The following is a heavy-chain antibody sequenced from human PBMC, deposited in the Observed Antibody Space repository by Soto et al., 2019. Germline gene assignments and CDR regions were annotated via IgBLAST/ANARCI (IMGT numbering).Heavy chain of an antibody. V-gene: IGHV1-69*01. CDR3: ASLFLLGYCSSTSCAYGRFDP. J-gene: IGHJ5*02. CDR1: GGTFSSYA. Sequence: QVQLVQSGAEVKKPGSSVKVSCKASGGTFSSYAISWVRQAPGQGLEWKGGIIPIFGTANYAQKFQGRVTITADESTSTAYMELSSLRSEDTAVYYCASLFLLGYCSSTSCAYGRFDPWGQGTLVTVSS. CDR2: IIPIFGTA. D-gene: IGHD2-2*01.